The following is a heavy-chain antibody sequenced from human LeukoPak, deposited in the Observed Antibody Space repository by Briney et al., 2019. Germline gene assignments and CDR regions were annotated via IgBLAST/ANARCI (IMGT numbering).Heavy chain of an antibody. CDR1: SYTFTSYG. CDR2: ISAYNGNT. V-gene: IGHV1-18*01. Sequence: ASVKVSCKASSYTFTSYGISWVRQAPGQGLEWMGWISAYNGNTNYAQKLQGRVTMTTDTSTSTAYMELRSLRSDDTAVYYCARDYYDFWSGYYPDYWGQGTLVTVSS. CDR3: ARDYYDFWSGYYPDY. J-gene: IGHJ4*02. D-gene: IGHD3-3*01.